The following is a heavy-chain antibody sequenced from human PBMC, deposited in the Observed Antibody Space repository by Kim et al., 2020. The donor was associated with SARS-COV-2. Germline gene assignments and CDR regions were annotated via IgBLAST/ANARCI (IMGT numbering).Heavy chain of an antibody. D-gene: IGHD6-19*01. V-gene: IGHV4-30-4*01. J-gene: IGHJ4*02. CDR2: IYYSGST. CDR1: GVSISSCDYY. Sequence: SETLSLTCTVSGVSISSCDYYCIWIRQPPGNGLEWIGYIYYSGSTYYNPSLKSLVTISVDTSKNQFSLKPSSVTAADTSVYYCARDLGQYSSGWYGRALDYWGPGTLVTVSS. CDR3: ARDLGQYSSGWYGRALDY.